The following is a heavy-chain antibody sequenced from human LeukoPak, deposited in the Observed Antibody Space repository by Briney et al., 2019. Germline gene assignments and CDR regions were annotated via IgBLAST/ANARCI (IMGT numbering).Heavy chain of an antibody. Sequence: GGSLRLSCAASGITFSTYAMSWVRQAPGKGLEWVSAITGSGGTTYYADSVKGRFTISRDNSKNTLHLQMNSLRAEDTAVYYCARVRGTVVAGAAGYYSDYWGQGTLVTVSS. CDR1: GITFSTYA. CDR3: ARVRGTVVAGAAGYYSDY. V-gene: IGHV3-23*01. D-gene: IGHD6-19*01. CDR2: ITGSGGTT. J-gene: IGHJ4*02.